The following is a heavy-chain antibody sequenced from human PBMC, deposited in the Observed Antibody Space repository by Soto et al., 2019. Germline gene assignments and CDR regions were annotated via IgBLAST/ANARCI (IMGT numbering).Heavy chain of an antibody. CDR1: GGSFSGYY. V-gene: IGHV4-34*01. J-gene: IGHJ6*02. CDR2: INHSGGT. CDR3: ATLDPDYGDFYYGMDV. D-gene: IGHD4-17*01. Sequence: QVQLQQWGAGLLKPSETLSLTCAVYGGSFSGYYWSWIRQPPGKGLEWIGEINHSGGTNYNPSLKSRFTISVDTSKNQFSLKLSSVTAADTAVYYCATLDPDYGDFYYGMDVWGQGTTVTVSS.